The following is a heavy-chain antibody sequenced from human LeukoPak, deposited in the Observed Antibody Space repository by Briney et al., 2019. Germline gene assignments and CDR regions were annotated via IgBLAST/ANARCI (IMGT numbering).Heavy chain of an antibody. Sequence: SETLSLTCAVYGGSFSGYCWSWIRQPPGKGLEWIGEINHSGSTNYNPSLKSRVTISVDTSKNQFSLKLSSVTAAGTAVYYCARVRLGHSAFDIWGQGTMVTVSS. CDR1: GGSFSGYC. CDR3: ARVRLGHSAFDI. CDR2: INHSGST. D-gene: IGHD3-9*01. J-gene: IGHJ3*02. V-gene: IGHV4-34*01.